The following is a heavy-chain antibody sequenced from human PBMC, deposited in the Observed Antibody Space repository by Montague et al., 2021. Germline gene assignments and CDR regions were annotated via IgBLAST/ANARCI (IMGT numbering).Heavy chain of an antibody. D-gene: IGHD2-15*01. Sequence: RSLSCSASGFTLSSYAMGWVRQAPGKGLEWVSAIGASGDNTYYAESVKGRFTISRDISKNTLYLQMNSLGAEDTALYYCAKDHFSGGSYGGSGDMDVWGKGTTVTVSS. V-gene: IGHV3-23*01. CDR3: AKDHFSGGSYGGSGDMDV. J-gene: IGHJ6*03. CDR2: IGASGDNT. CDR1: GFTLSSYA.